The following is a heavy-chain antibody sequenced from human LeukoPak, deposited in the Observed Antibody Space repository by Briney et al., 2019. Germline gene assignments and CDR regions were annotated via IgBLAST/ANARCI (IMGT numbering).Heavy chain of an antibody. J-gene: IGHJ4*02. Sequence: GGSLRLSCAASGFTFSSYSMNWVRQAPGKGLEWVSSISSSSSYIYYADSVKGRFTISRDNAKNSLYLQMNSLRAEDTAVYYCAKNKELESPSSSPYYFDYWGQGTLVTVSS. CDR3: AKNKELESPSSSPYYFDY. V-gene: IGHV3-21*01. D-gene: IGHD6-6*01. CDR2: ISSSSSYI. CDR1: GFTFSSYS.